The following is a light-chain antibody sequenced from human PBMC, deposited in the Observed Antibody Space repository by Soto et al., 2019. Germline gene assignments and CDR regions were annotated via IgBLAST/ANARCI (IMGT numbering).Light chain of an antibody. J-gene: IGLJ3*02. CDR3: SSYAGSNIWV. CDR1: SSDVGDSNS. CDR2: EVT. V-gene: IGLV2-8*01. Sequence: QSALTQPPSASGSPGRSVTISCSGTSSDVGDSNSVSWYQQHPGKAPKLMIYEVTKRPSGVPDRFSGSKSGNAASLTVSGLQAEGEADYYCSSYAGSNIWVFGGGTKLTVL.